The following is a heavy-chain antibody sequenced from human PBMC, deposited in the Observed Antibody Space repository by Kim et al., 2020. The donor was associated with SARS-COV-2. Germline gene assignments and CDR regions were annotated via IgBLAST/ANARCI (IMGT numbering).Heavy chain of an antibody. D-gene: IGHD3-16*01. J-gene: IGHJ4*02. Sequence: YADSVKGRFTISRDNAKNTLYLQMNSLRAEDTAVYYCAKVIHGRRGGIDYWGQGTLVTVSS. V-gene: IGHV3-23*01. CDR3: AKVIHGRRGGIDY.